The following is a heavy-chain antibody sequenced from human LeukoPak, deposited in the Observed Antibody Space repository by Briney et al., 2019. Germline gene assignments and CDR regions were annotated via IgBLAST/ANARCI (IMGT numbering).Heavy chain of an antibody. D-gene: IGHD3-9*01. V-gene: IGHV3-21*01. J-gene: IGHJ4*02. CDR2: ISSSSREI. CDR3: ARADTFEY. Sequence: GGSRRLXCAASGFTFSSYSMNWVRRSPGEWLGWVSAISSSSREIKYEAYVKGRFTIARDNAKNSLYLQMNSLRAEDTAVYYCARADTFEYWAQGKLVTVSS. CDR1: GFTFSSYS.